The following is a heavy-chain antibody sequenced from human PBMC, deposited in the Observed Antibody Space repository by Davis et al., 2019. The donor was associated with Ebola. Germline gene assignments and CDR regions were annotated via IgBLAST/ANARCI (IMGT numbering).Heavy chain of an antibody. CDR3: ARSSIAARPGYYYGMDV. Sequence: GESLKISCEASGFTFSSYWMSWVRQAPGKGLEWVSSISSSSSYIYYADSVKGRFTISRDNAKNSLYLQMNSLRAEDTAVYYCARSSIAARPGYYYGMDVWGQGTTVTVSS. V-gene: IGHV3-21*01. CDR1: GFTFSSYW. CDR2: ISSSSSYI. D-gene: IGHD6-6*01. J-gene: IGHJ6*02.